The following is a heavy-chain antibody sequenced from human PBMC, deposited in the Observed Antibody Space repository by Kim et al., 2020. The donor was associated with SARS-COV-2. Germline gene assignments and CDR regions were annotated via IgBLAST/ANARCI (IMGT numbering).Heavy chain of an antibody. J-gene: IGHJ4*02. V-gene: IGHV1-8*01. CDR2: MNPNSGNT. CDR3: ASLSEYYDILTGYYRISDY. CDR1: GYTFTSYD. D-gene: IGHD3-9*01. Sequence: ASVKVSCKASGYTFTSYDINWVRQATGQGLEWMGWMNPNSGNTGYAQKFQGRVTMTRNTSIRTAYMELSSLRSEDTAVYYCASLSEYYDILTGYYRISDYWGQGTLVTVSS.